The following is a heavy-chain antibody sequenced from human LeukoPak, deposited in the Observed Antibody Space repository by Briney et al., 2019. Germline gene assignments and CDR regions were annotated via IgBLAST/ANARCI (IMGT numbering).Heavy chain of an antibody. D-gene: IGHD5-12*01. CDR2: FDPEDGEYGE. J-gene: IGHJ4*02. CDR1: GYNLIGAA. CDR3: AMTDRYAGRPFDY. V-gene: IGHV1-24*01. Sequence: ASVKVSCKVAGYNLIGAAINWVRQAPGKGLEWIGGFDPEDGEYGETQVAQNFQGRVTMTEDTSTDTAYMDLSSLTPEDTAVYYCAMTDRYAGRPFDYWGQGSLVTVSS.